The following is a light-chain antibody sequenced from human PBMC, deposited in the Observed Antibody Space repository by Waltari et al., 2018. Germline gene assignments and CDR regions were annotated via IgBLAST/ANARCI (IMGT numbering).Light chain of an antibody. CDR1: SSDIASYNL. Sequence: QSALTQPVSVSGSPGQSITISCTGTSSDIASYNLVSWYQQHPGKAPKLIIYEANKRPSGFSSRFSGAKSGNTASLTISGPQAEDEANYYCYAYAGTRGVFGTGTKVTVL. J-gene: IGLJ1*01. CDR2: EAN. CDR3: YAYAGTRGV. V-gene: IGLV2-23*01.